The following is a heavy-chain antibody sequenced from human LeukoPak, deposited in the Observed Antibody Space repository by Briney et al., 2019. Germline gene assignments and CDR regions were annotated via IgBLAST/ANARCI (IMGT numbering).Heavy chain of an antibody. J-gene: IGHJ4*02. CDR1: GGSISSYY. CDR2: IYYSGST. D-gene: IGHD1-1*01. V-gene: IGHV4-59*12. CDR3: ARGRRWNVLDY. Sequence: PSETLSLTCAVSGGSISSYYWSWIRQPPGKGLEWIGYIYYSGSTNYNPSLKSRVTISVDTSKNQFSLKLSSVTAADTAVYYCARGRRWNVLDYWGQGTLVTVSS.